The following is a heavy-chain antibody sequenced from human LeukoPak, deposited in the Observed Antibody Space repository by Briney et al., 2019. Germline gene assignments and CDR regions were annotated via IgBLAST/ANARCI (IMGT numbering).Heavy chain of an antibody. CDR3: AKGLHYYGSGYGGDY. V-gene: IGHV3-30*02. CDR2: IRYDGTNK. CDR1: GFTFTSYG. D-gene: IGHD3-10*01. J-gene: IGHJ4*02. Sequence: GGSLRLSCAASGFTFTSYGMHWIRQAPGKGLEWVAFIRYDGTNKYYADSVKGRFTISRDNSKNTLSLQMNSLRVEDTAVYYCAKGLHYYGSGYGGDYWGQGTLVTVSS.